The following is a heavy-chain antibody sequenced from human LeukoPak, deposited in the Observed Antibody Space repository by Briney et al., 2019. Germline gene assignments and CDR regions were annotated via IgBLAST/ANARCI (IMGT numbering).Heavy chain of an antibody. V-gene: IGHV5-51*01. D-gene: IGHD3-9*01. CDR1: GYSFTSYW. J-gene: IGHJ3*02. Sequence: GESLKISCKGSGYSFTSYWIGWVRQMPGKGLEWMGIIYPGDSDTRYSPSFQGQVTISADKSISTAYLQWSSLKASDTAMYYCARRLAGRYFDWEEEAFDIWGQGTMVTVSS. CDR3: ARRLAGRYFDWEEEAFDI. CDR2: IYPGDSDT.